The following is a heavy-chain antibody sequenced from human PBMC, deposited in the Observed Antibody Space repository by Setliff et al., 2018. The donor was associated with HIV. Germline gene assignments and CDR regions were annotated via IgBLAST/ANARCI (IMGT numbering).Heavy chain of an antibody. D-gene: IGHD3-3*01. CDR1: GDSISNNNW. V-gene: IGHV4-4*02. Sequence: PSETLSLTCAVSGDSISNNNWWSWVRQPPGKGLEWIGSIFYSGITYYNPSLKSRVTISVDTSKNQFSLNLTSVTAADTAVYYCARSKTFYDFWGGYYTHGAFKIWGLGTMVTVSS. CDR3: ARSKTFYDFWGGYYTHGAFKI. J-gene: IGHJ3*02. CDR2: IFYSGIT.